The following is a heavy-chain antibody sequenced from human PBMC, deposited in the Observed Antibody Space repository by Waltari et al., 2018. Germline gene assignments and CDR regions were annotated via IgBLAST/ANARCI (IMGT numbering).Heavy chain of an antibody. CDR3: TRDVDILTGYPV. V-gene: IGHV3-49*04. CDR2: IRSKAYGGTT. CDR1: GFTFGDYA. Sequence: EVQLVESGGGLVQPGRSLGLSCTASGFTFGDYAMSWVRQAPGKGLEWVGFIRSKAYGGTTEYAASVKGRFTISRDDSKSIAYLQMNSLKTEDTAVYYCTRDVDILTGYPVWGQGTMVTVS. J-gene: IGHJ3*01. D-gene: IGHD3-9*01.